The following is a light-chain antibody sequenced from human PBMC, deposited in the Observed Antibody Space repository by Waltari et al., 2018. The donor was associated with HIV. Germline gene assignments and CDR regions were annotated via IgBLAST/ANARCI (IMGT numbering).Light chain of an antibody. CDR3: ASFSRGLTLVV. CDR2: EVK. V-gene: IGLV2-14*01. J-gene: IGLJ2*01. Sequence: QSALTQPASVSGSPGQSITISCTGSDSDIGASASVSLYQKYPDRAPRLLIYEVKKRPSGVSSRFSGSKSANTASLTISGLQLEDEAEFYCASFSRGLTLVVFGGGTHVTVL. CDR1: DSDIGASAS.